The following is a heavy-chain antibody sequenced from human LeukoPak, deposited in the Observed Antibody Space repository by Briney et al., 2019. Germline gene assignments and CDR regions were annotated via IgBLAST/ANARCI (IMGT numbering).Heavy chain of an antibody. CDR1: GGSISSYY. Sequence: SSETLSLTCTVSGGSISSYYWSWIRQPPGKGLEWIGYIYYSGSTNSNPSLKSRVTISVDTSKNQFSLKLSSVTAADTAVYYCARAHYYSGSYNWFDPWGQGTLVTVSS. V-gene: IGHV4-59*01. CDR3: ARAHYYSGSYNWFDP. CDR2: IYYSGST. D-gene: IGHD1-26*01. J-gene: IGHJ5*02.